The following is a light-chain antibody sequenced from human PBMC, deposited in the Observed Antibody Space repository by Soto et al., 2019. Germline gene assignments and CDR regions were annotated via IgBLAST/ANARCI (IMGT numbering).Light chain of an antibody. CDR1: SSNIGAGYD. CDR3: QSYVSSLTDEGV. Sequence: QSVLTQPPSVSGAPGQRVTISCTGSSSNIGAGYDVNWYQQLPGTAPKRLIYGNTNRPSGAPDRFSGSKSGTSASLAITGLQAEDEAEYYCQSYVSSLTDEGVFGGGTKVTVL. CDR2: GNT. V-gene: IGLV1-40*01. J-gene: IGLJ2*01.